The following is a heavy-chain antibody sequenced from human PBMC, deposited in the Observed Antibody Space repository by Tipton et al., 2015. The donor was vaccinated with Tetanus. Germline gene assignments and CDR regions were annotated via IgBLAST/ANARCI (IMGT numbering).Heavy chain of an antibody. Sequence: QLVQSGAEVKKPGSSVKVSCKASGDTFSSYAISWMRQAPGQGLEWMGGIIPSLGSTTYAPKFQGRITITADEVTTTAYMEVSSLTSEDTAVFYCARGGSYLGIYYCYAMDVWGQGTTVTVSS. CDR2: IIPSLGST. CDR1: GDTFSSYA. D-gene: IGHD1-26*01. J-gene: IGHJ6*01. CDR3: ARGGSYLGIYYCYAMDV. V-gene: IGHV1-69*01.